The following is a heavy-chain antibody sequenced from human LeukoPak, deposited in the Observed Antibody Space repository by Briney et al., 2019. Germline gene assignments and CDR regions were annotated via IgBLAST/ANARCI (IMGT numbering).Heavy chain of an antibody. J-gene: IGHJ4*02. V-gene: IGHV4-4*07. CDR1: SGSISSYY. D-gene: IGHD3-9*01. CDR3: ARDVDDILTGYSYFDY. Sequence: SETLSLTCTVSSGSISSYYWSWIRQPAGKGLEWIGRIYTSGSTNYNPSLKSRVTMSVDTSKNQFSLKLSSVTAADTAVYYCARDVDDILTGYSYFDYWGQGTLVTVSS. CDR2: IYTSGST.